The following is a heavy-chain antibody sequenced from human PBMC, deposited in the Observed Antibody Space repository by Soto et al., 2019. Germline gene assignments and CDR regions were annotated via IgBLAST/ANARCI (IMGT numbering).Heavy chain of an antibody. J-gene: IGHJ6*02. Sequence: SETLPLTCTVSGGSVSSGSYYWSWIRQPPGTGLEWIGYIYYSGSTNYNTSLKSRVTISVDTSKNQFSLKLSSVTAADTAVYYCARDYYDSSGYYYDPAPYYGMDVWGQGTTVTVSS. CDR2: IYYSGST. V-gene: IGHV4-61*01. D-gene: IGHD3-22*01. CDR3: ARDYYDSSGYYYDPAPYYGMDV. CDR1: GGSVSSGSYY.